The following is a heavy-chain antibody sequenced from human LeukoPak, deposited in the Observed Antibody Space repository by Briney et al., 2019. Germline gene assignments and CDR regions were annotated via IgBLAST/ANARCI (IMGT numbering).Heavy chain of an antibody. J-gene: IGHJ4*02. V-gene: IGHV4-34*01. D-gene: IGHD3-22*01. Sequence: SETLSLTCAVYGGSFSGYYWRWIRQPPGKGLEWIGEINHSGSTNYNPSLKSRVTISVDTSKNQFSLKLSSVTAADTAVYYCARGVLGRYYDSSGYYYFDYWGQGTLVTVSS. CDR1: GGSFSGYY. CDR2: INHSGST. CDR3: ARGVLGRYYDSSGYYYFDY.